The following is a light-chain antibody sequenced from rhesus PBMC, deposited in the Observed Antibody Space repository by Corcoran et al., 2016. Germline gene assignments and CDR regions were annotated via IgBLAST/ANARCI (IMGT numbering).Light chain of an antibody. CDR1: QSISSW. CDR3: QQYDSSPLT. Sequence: DIQMTQSPSSLSASVGDTVTITCRASQSISSWLAWYQQKPGKAPKPLIYKASTLESGVPARFSGSGSGTDFTLTISSLQSEDFATYYFQQYDSSPLTFGGGTKVEIK. J-gene: IGKJ4*01. CDR2: KAS. V-gene: IGKV1-22*01.